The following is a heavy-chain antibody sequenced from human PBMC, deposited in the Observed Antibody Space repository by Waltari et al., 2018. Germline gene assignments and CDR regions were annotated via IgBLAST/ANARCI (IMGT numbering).Heavy chain of an antibody. D-gene: IGHD4-17*01. CDR1: GGTFSSYA. CDR3: ARDRPPYGDSGSGWFDP. CDR2: IIHIFGTA. V-gene: IGHV1-69*13. J-gene: IGHJ5*02. Sequence: QVQLVQSGAEVKKPGSSVKVSCKASGGTFSSYAISWVRQAPGQGLEWMGGIIHIFGTANYAQKIQGRVTITADEATSTAYMELSSLRSEDTAVYYCARDRPPYGDSGSGWFDPWGQGTLVTVSS.